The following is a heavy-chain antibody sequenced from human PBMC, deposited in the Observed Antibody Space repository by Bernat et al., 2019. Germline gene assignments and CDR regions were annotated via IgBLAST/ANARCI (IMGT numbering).Heavy chain of an antibody. CDR2: SSGSGCST. CDR3: AKDRLAARPRFDY. CDR1: GFTFSSYA. J-gene: IGHJ4*02. D-gene: IGHD6-6*01. V-gene: IGHV3-23*01. Sequence: EVQLLESGGGLVQPGGSLRLSCAASGFTFSSYAMSWVRQSPGKGLEWVSASSGSGCSTYHADSVKGRFTISRDNSKNTLYLQMNSLRAEDTAVYYCAKDRLAARPRFDYWGQGTLVTVSS.